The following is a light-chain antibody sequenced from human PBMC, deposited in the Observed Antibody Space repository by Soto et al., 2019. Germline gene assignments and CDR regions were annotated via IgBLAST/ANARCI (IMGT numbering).Light chain of an antibody. J-gene: IGKJ1*01. V-gene: IGKV1-5*01. CDR3: LQDYSYPWT. Sequence: DIQMTQSPSTLSASVGDRVTITCRASQSISSWLAWYQQKPGKAPKLLIYDASSLESGVPSRFSGSGSGTDFTFTISSLQPEDFATYYCLQDYSYPWTFGQGTKVDIK. CDR1: QSISSW. CDR2: DAS.